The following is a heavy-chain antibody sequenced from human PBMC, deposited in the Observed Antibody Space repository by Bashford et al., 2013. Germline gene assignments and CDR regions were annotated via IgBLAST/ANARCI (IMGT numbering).Heavy chain of an antibody. CDR1: GGSISSVGYY. CDR2: IYFSGST. V-gene: IGHV4-31*03. CDR3: ARSRLEWLSEDWFDP. D-gene: IGHD3-3*01. J-gene: IGHJ5*02. Sequence: SETLSLTCTVSGGSISSVGYYWSWIRQHPGKGLEWIGYIYFSGSTYYNPSLKSRVTISVDKSQNQFSLKLNSVTAADTAVYYCARSRLEWLSEDWFDPWGQGILVTVSS.